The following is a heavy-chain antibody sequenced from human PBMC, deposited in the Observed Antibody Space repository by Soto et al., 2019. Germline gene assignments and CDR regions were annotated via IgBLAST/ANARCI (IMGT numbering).Heavy chain of an antibody. V-gene: IGHV3-21*06. CDR1: GFTFTRYS. CDR3: ARESEDLTSNFDY. J-gene: IGHJ4*02. CDR2: ISSTTNYI. Sequence: GGSLRLSCAASGFTFTRYSMNWIRQAPGKGLEWVSSISSTTNYIYYGDYMKGRFTISRDNAKNSLYLEMNSLRAEDTAVYYCARESEDLTSNFDYWGQGXLVTVYS.